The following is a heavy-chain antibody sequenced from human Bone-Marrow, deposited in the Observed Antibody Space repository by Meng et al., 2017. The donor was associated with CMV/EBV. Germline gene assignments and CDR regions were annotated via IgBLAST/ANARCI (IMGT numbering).Heavy chain of an antibody. J-gene: IGHJ4*02. V-gene: IGHV3-7*03. CDR3: ARDSPFGVVIIEYYFDY. Sequence: GESLKISCAASGFTFSTSWMNWVRQAPGEGLKWVANIGPDGSAKHYVDSVKGRFTISRDNAKNSLYLQVNNLRTEDTALYHCARDSPFGVVIIEYYFDYWGQGKLVNVAS. D-gene: IGHD3-3*01. CDR1: GFTFSTSW. CDR2: IGPDGSAK.